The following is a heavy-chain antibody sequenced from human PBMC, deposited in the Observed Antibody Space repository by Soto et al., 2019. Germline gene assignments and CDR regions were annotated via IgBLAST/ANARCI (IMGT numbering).Heavy chain of an antibody. CDR3: AKALRYYYDSSAGY. V-gene: IGHV3-23*01. D-gene: IGHD3-22*01. J-gene: IGHJ4*02. Sequence: GGSLRLSCAASGFTFSSYAMSWVRQAPGKGLEWVSAISGSGGSTYYADSVKGRFTISRDNSKNTLYLQMNSLRAEDTAVYYCAKALRYYYDSSAGYWGQGTLVTVSS. CDR1: GFTFSSYA. CDR2: ISGSGGST.